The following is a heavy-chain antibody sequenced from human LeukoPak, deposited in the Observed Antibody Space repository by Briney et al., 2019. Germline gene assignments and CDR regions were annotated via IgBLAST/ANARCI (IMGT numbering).Heavy chain of an antibody. V-gene: IGHV4-59*08. CDR2: IYYTGRT. Sequence: SETLSLTCTVSGGSISSYYWSWLRQPPGKGLEWIGHIYYTGRTTYNPSLGRRLTISADTSTSQLSLKLSSVTAADTAVYYCAIHKPTGSYPLELWGQGTLVTVSS. CDR1: GGSISSYY. J-gene: IGHJ4*02. D-gene: IGHD3-10*01. CDR3: AIHKPTGSYPLEL.